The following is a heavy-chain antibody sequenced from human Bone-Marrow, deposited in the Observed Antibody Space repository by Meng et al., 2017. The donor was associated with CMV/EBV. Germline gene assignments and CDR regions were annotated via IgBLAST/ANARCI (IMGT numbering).Heavy chain of an antibody. CDR3: AREDVGYRSSWGYVRDV. CDR1: GYTFTSSY. Sequence: ASVKVSCNASGYTFTSSYMHWVRQAPGQELQWMGIINPSGGSISYEQEFQGRVTMTRDTSTSTVYMELSSLITEDTAVDYCAREDVGYRSSWGYVRDVWGQGTTVTVYS. D-gene: IGHD6-13*01. J-gene: IGHJ6*02. CDR2: INPSGGSI. V-gene: IGHV1-46*01.